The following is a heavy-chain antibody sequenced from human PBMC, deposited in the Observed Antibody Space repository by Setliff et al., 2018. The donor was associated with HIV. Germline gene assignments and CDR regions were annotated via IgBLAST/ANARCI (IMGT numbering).Heavy chain of an antibody. CDR1: GYTFTGYY. Sequence: ASVKVSCKASGYTFTGYYMHWVRQAPGQRLEWMGWINAGNGNTKYSQKFQGRVSIARDTSASTAYMELSSLRSEDTAVYYCARDGYYNYWSGYGYYYYYMDVWGKGTTVTVSS. J-gene: IGHJ6*03. CDR2: INAGNGNT. CDR3: ARDGYYNYWSGYGYYYYYMDV. D-gene: IGHD3-3*01. V-gene: IGHV1-3*01.